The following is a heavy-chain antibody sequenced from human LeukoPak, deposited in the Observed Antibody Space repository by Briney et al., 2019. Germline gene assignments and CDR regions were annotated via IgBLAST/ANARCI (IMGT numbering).Heavy chain of an antibody. CDR3: ARGAHGDYGGYFDL. J-gene: IGHJ2*01. V-gene: IGHV4-59*01. CDR2: IYYSGST. D-gene: IGHD4-17*01. Sequence: PSETLSLTCTASGSSISSYYWSWIRQPPGKGLEWIGYIYYSGSTNYNPSLKSRVTISVDTSKNQFSLKLSSVTAADTAVYYCARGAHGDYGGYFDLWGRGTLVTVSS. CDR1: GSSISSYY.